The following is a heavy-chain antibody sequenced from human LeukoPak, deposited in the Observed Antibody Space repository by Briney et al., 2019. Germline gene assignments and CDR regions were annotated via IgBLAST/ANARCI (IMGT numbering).Heavy chain of an antibody. J-gene: IGHJ4*02. D-gene: IGHD3-10*01. Sequence: GGSLRLSCAASGFTFSSYVMHWVRQVPGKGLVWVSRINHDATDIIYADSVKGRFTISRDNAKNTLHLEMNGLRAEDTAVYYCARDVSWELGSWGQGTLVTVSS. CDR3: ARDVSWELGS. CDR2: INHDATDI. CDR1: GFTFSSYV. V-gene: IGHV3-74*01.